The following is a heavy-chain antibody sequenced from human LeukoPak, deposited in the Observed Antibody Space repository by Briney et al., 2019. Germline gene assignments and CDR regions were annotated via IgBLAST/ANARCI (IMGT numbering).Heavy chain of an antibody. CDR1: GFTFSSYA. Sequence: GGSLRLSCSASGFTFSSYAMHWVRQAPGKGLEYVSAISSNGGSTYYADSVKGRFTISRDNSKNTLYLQMSSLRAEDTVVYYCVKGELLWFGELEVFDYWGQGTLVTVSS. V-gene: IGHV3-64D*06. CDR3: VKGELLWFGELEVFDY. D-gene: IGHD3-10*01. J-gene: IGHJ4*02. CDR2: ISSNGGST.